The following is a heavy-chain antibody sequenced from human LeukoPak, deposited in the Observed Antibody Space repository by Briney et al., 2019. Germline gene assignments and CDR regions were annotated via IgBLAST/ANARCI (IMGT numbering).Heavy chain of an antibody. CDR3: AKDNYYDSSGPIGDY. CDR1: GFTFSSYA. CDR2: ISGSGGST. J-gene: IGHJ4*02. Sequence: GGSLTLSCAASGFTFSSYAMSWVRQAPGKGLEWVSAISGSGGSTFYADSVKGRFTISRDNSKNTLYLQMNSLRAEDTAVYYCAKDNYYDSSGPIGDYWGQGTLVTVSS. V-gene: IGHV3-23*01. D-gene: IGHD3-22*01.